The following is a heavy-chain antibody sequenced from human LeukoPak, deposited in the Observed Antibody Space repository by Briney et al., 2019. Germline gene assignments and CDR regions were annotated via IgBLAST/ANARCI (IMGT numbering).Heavy chain of an antibody. D-gene: IGHD5-18*01. CDR3: ARGQIQLWFP. V-gene: IGHV3-7*01. CDR1: GFTSSSYW. CDR2: IKQDGSEN. J-gene: IGHJ5*02. Sequence: PGGSLRLSCAASGFTSSSYWMSWVRQAPGKGLEWVANIKQDGSENYYVDSVKGRFTISRDNAKNSLYLQMNSLRAEDTAVYYCARGQIQLWFPWGQGTLVTVSS.